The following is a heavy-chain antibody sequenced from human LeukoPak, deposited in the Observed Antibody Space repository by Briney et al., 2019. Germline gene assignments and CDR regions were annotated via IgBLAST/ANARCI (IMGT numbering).Heavy chain of an antibody. D-gene: IGHD3-10*01. V-gene: IGHV3-30*02. CDR1: GFTFSSYG. Sequence: PGGSLRLSCAASGFTFSSYGMHWVRQAPGKGLEWVAFIRYDGSNKYYADSVKGRSTISRDNSKNTLYLQMNSLRAEDTAVYYRAKFDNYYGSGSYYKTIDAFDIWGQGTMVTVSS. CDR3: AKFDNYYGSGSYYKTIDAFDI. CDR2: IRYDGSNK. J-gene: IGHJ3*02.